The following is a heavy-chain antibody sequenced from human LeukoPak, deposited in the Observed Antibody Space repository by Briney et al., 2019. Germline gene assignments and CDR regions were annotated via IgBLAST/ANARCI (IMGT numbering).Heavy chain of an antibody. J-gene: IGHJ5*02. D-gene: IGHD6-13*01. CDR3: ARGSRAMTGIHRNWFDP. V-gene: IGHV3-30*04. Sequence: GGSLRLSCAASGFTFSSYAMHWVRQAPGKGLEWVAVISYDGSNKYYADSVKGRFTISRDNSKNTLYLQMNSLRAEDTAVYYCARGSRAMTGIHRNWFDPWGQGTLVTVSS. CDR2: ISYDGSNK. CDR1: GFTFSSYA.